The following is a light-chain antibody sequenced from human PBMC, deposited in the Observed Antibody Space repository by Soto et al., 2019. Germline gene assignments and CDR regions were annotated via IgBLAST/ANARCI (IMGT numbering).Light chain of an antibody. CDR3: SSYTSSSTVYV. Sequence: LTQPASVSGSPGQSITISCTGTSSDVGGYNYVSWYQQHPGKAPKLMIYEVSNRPSGVSNRFSGSKSGNTASLTISGLQAEDEADYYCSSYTSSSTVYVFGTGTKVTVL. CDR2: EVS. J-gene: IGLJ1*01. CDR1: SSDVGGYNY. V-gene: IGLV2-14*01.